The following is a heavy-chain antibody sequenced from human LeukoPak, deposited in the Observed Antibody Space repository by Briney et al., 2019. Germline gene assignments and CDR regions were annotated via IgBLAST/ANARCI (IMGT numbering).Heavy chain of an antibody. CDR3: AREGGVGPTAPPDYYSYQMDV. V-gene: IGHV1-18*01. J-gene: IGHJ6*03. D-gene: IGHD1-26*01. Sequence: ASVKVSCKASGYTFISYGNTWVRQAPGQGLEWMGWISPYTTKTNYAQSLQGRVTMTTDTSTSTAYMELRSLRSDDTAVYYCAREGGVGPTAPPDYYSYQMDVWGKGTTVTVSS. CDR2: ISPYTTKT. CDR1: GYTFISYG.